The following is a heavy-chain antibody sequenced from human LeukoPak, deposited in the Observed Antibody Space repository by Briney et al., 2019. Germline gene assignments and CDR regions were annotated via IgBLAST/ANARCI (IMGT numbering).Heavy chain of an antibody. CDR2: IWYDGSNK. D-gene: IGHD4-11*01. J-gene: IGHJ6*03. Sequence: GRSLRLSCAASGFTFSSYGMHWVRQAPGKGLEWVAVIWYDGSNKYYADSVKGRFTISRDNSKNTLYLQMNSLRAEDTAVYYCARAAYSNYLDYYYYMDVWGKGTTVTVSS. CDR1: GFTFSSYG. CDR3: ARAAYSNYLDYYYYMDV. V-gene: IGHV3-33*01.